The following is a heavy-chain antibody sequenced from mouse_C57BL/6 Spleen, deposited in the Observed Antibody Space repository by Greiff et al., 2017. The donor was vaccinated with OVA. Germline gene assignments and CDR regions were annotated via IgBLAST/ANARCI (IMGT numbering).Heavy chain of an antibody. CDR3: ARFYGNPGYFDY. D-gene: IGHD2-1*01. CDR1: GYAFSSYW. J-gene: IGHJ2*01. CDR2: IYPGDGDT. Sequence: QVQLQQSGAELVKPGASVKISCKASGYAFSSYWMNWVKQRPGKGLEWIGQIYPGDGDTNYNGKFKGKATLTADKSSSTAYMQLSSLTSEDSAVYFCARFYGNPGYFDYWGQGTTLTVSS. V-gene: IGHV1-80*01.